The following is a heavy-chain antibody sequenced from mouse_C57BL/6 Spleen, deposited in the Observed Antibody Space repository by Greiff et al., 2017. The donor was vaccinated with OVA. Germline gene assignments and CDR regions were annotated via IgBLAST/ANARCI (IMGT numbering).Heavy chain of an antibody. V-gene: IGHV5-12*01. D-gene: IGHD1-1*01. CDR2: ISNGGGST. Sequence: EVQGVESGGGLVQPGGSLKLSCAASGFTFSDYYMYWVRQTPEKRLEWVAYISNGGGSTYYPDTVKGRFTISRDNAKNTLYLQMSRLKSEDTAMYYCARHGTTVVGGFDYWGQGTTLTVSS. CDR1: GFTFSDYY. J-gene: IGHJ2*01. CDR3: ARHGTTVVGGFDY.